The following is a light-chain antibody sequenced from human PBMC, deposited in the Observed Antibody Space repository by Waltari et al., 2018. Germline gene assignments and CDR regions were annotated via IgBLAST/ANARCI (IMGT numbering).Light chain of an antibody. CDR2: GNT. CDR1: SSNIVAGYD. Sequence: QSVLTQPPSVSGAPGQRVTISCTGSSSNIVAGYDLHWYQQLPGTAPKLPSYGNTNRPSGVPDRFSGSKSGTSASLAITGLQAEDEADYYCQSYDNSPYVIFGGGTKLTVL. J-gene: IGLJ2*01. V-gene: IGLV1-40*01. CDR3: QSYDNSPYVI.